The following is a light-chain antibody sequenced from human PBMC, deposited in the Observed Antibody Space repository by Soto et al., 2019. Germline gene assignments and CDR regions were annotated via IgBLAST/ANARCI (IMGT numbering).Light chain of an antibody. J-gene: IGLJ1*01. V-gene: IGLV2-11*01. CDR3: CSYAGTYTYV. Sequence: QSALTQPRSVSGSPGQSVTISCNGTSSDVGAYNYVSWYQQYPGKAPKLMIYDVSKRPSGVPDRFSGSKSGNTASLTISGLQAEDEADYYCCSYAGTYTYVFGTGTKVTVL. CDR1: SSDVGAYNY. CDR2: DVS.